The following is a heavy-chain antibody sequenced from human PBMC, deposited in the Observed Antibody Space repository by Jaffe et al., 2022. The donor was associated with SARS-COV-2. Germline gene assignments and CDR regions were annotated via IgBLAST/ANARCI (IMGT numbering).Heavy chain of an antibody. D-gene: IGHD7-27*01. CDR3: VKGDGADWGTSFQY. Sequence: EVQLVESGGGLVQPGGSLRLSCAASGFTFDKYAMHWVRQPPGEGLEWVSGINSRSDNIAYADSVRGRFTISRDSGKSSLYLQMNSLRAEDAAFYYCVKGDGADWGTSFQYWGQGTLVSVSS. J-gene: IGHJ1*01. CDR1: GFTFDKYA. V-gene: IGHV3-9*01. CDR2: INSRSDNI.